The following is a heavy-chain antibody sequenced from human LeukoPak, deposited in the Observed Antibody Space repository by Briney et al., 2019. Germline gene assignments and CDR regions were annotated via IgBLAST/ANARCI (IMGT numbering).Heavy chain of an antibody. J-gene: IGHJ4*02. CDR2: INPIGGSA. V-gene: IGHV1-46*01. CDR3: ARVSGMGELSVEVDY. CDR1: GYTFTKYY. D-gene: IGHD3-16*02. Sequence: ASVKVSCKASGYTFTKYYIHWVRQAPGQGLEWMGKINPIGGSATYAQKFQGTVTMTRDTSTSTVYMELSSLKSEDTAVFYCARVSGMGELSVEVDYWGQGTLVTVSS.